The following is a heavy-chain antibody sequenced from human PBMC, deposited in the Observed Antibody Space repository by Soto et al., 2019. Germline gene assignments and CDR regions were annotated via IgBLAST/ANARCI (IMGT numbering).Heavy chain of an antibody. CDR2: IYHSGST. V-gene: IGHV4-4*02. Sequence: PSETLSLTCAVSGGSTSSSNWWSWVRQPPGKGLEWIGEIYHSGSTNYNPSLKSRVTISVDKSKNQFSLKLSSVTAADTAVYYCARTGIVATSRDYYYGMDFWGQGTTVTVSS. CDR3: ARTGIVATSRDYYYGMDF. CDR1: GGSTSSSNW. J-gene: IGHJ6*02. D-gene: IGHD5-12*01.